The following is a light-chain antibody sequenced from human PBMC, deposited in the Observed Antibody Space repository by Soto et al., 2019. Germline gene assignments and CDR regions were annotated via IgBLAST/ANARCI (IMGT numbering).Light chain of an antibody. V-gene: IGLV2-14*01. J-gene: IGLJ1*01. Sequence: QSALAQPASVSGSPGQSITISCTGTSSDVGGYNYVSWYQQHPGKAPKLMIYEVSNRPSGVSNRFSGSKSGNTASLTISGLQAVDEADYYCSSYTSSSTLYVLGTGTKVTVL. CDR2: EVS. CDR1: SSDVGGYNY. CDR3: SSYTSSSTLYV.